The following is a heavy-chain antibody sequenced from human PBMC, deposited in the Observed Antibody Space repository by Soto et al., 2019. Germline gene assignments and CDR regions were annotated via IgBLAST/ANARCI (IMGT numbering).Heavy chain of an antibody. V-gene: IGHV1-3*04. CDR3: ASQDYASGSSNFDY. D-gene: IGHD3-10*01. CDR2: INTGNGNT. J-gene: IGHJ4*02. CDR1: GYTFTNYA. Sequence: QVQLVQSGAEVKKPGASVKISCKASGYTFTNYAIHWVRQAPGQRLECMGWINTGNGNTKYSQSFQGRVTITRDTSASTAYMDLSSLRSEDTALYYCASQDYASGSSNFDYWGQGTLVTVSS.